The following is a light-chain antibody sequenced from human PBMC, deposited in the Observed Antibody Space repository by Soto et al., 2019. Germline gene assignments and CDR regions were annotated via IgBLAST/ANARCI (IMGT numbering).Light chain of an antibody. V-gene: IGKV3-20*01. Sequence: EIVLTQSPGTLSLSPGERATLSCRASQSVSSSYLAWYQQKPGQAPRLLIYCASSRATGIPDRFSGSGSGTDFTLTISRLEPEDFAVYYCQQYGSSQWTFGQGTKVEIK. CDR1: QSVSSSY. CDR3: QQYGSSQWT. J-gene: IGKJ1*01. CDR2: CAS.